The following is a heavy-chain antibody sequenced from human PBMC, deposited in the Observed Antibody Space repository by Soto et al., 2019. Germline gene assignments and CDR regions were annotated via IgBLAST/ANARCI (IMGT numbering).Heavy chain of an antibody. CDR3: AREGGSETLQRSYSWLDT. CDR1: GYTFTDYH. J-gene: IGHJ5*02. CDR2: VNANNGGA. D-gene: IGHD6-25*01. Sequence: ASVKVSCKASGYTFTDYHIHWVRQAPGQGLEFMGWVNANNGGAGSAQQFQGRVTVTRDTSITTVYMELSNLRSDDTAVYYCAREGGSETLQRSYSWLDTWGKGTLVTVPS. V-gene: IGHV1-2*02.